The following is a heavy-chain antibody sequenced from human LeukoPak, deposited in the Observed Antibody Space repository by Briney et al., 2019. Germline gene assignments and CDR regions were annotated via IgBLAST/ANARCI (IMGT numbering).Heavy chain of an antibody. CDR2: IIPIFGTA. J-gene: IGHJ6*02. CDR1: GGTFSSYA. D-gene: IGHD3-9*01. V-gene: IGHV1-69*13. Sequence: GASVKVSCKASGGTFSSYAISWVRQAPGQGLEWMGGIIPIFGTANYAQKFQGRVTITADESTSTAYMELSSLRSEDTAVYYCASNYDILTYYYYYGMDVWGQGTTVTVSS. CDR3: ASNYDILTYYYYYGMDV.